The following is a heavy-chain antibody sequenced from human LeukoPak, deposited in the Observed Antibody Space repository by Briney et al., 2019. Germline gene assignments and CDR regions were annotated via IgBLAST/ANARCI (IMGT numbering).Heavy chain of an antibody. CDR1: GFTFSSLW. CDR3: ASGSGFLFDS. J-gene: IGHJ4*02. D-gene: IGHD6-19*01. CDR2: IKQDGSEI. Sequence: GGSLRLSCAVSGFTFSSLWMTWLRQAPGKGLEWVANIKQDGSEIYYVDSVKGRFTISRDNAKNSLYLQMSSLRAEDTAVYYCASGSGFLFDSWGQGTLVTVSS. V-gene: IGHV3-7*01.